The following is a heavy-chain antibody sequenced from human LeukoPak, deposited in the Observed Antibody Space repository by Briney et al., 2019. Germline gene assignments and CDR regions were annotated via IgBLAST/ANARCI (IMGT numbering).Heavy chain of an antibody. CDR3: ARLGAYSYGYIDY. D-gene: IGHD5-18*01. Sequence: PGESLKISCKGSGYSFTSYYIGWVRQMPGKGLEWMGIIHPVDSDTRNSPSFQGQVTISADNSISTAYLQWSGLKASDTAIYYCARLGAYSYGYIDYWGQGTLVTVSS. J-gene: IGHJ4*02. V-gene: IGHV5-51*01. CDR1: GYSFTSYY. CDR2: IHPVDSDT.